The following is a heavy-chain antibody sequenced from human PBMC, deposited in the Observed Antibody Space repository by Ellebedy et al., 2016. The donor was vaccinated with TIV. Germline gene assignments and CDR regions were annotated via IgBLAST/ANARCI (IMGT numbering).Heavy chain of an antibody. D-gene: IGHD5-12*01. CDR2: ISYDGRNK. J-gene: IGHJ6*03. V-gene: IGHV3-30*04. CDR3: AKDLHGYDYYYFYYMDV. CDR1: GFIFSSYA. Sequence: GGSLRLXCAASGFIFSSYAMHWVRQAPGKGLEWVAVISYDGRNKYYADSVKGRFTISRDNSKNTLYLQMNSLRAEDTAVYYCAKDLHGYDYYYFYYMDVWGKGTTVTVSS.